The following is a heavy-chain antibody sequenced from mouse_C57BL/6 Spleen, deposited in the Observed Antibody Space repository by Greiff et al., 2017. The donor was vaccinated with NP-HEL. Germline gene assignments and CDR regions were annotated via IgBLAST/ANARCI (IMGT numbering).Heavy chain of an antibody. CDR2: ISYDGSN. D-gene: IGHD1-1*01. CDR1: GYSITSGYY. CDR3: ARNGFITTVVATGYFDY. J-gene: IGHJ2*01. V-gene: IGHV3-6*01. Sequence: VQLQQSGPGLVKPSQSLSLTCSVTGYSITSGYYWNWIRQFPGNKLEWMGYISYDGSNNYNPSLKNRISITRDTSKNQFFLKLNSVTTEDTATYYCARNGFITTVVATGYFDYWGQGTTLTVSS.